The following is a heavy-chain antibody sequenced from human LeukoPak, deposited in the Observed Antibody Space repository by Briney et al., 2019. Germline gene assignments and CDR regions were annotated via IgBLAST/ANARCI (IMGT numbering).Heavy chain of an antibody. CDR3: ARSPPTYYYDSSGYYYTYYFDY. V-gene: IGHV4-59*01. J-gene: IGHJ4*02. Sequence: SETLSLTCAVYGGSFSSYYWSWIRQPPGKGLEWIGYIYYSGSTNYNPSLKSRVTISVDTSKNQFSLKLSSVTAADTAVYYCARSPPTYYYDSSGYYYTYYFDYWGQGTLVTVSS. CDR2: IYYSGST. CDR1: GGSFSSYY. D-gene: IGHD3-22*01.